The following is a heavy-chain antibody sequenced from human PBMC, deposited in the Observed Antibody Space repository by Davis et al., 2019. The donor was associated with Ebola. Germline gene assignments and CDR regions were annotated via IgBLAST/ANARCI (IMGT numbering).Heavy chain of an antibody. D-gene: IGHD4-11*01. V-gene: IGHV3-48*04. J-gene: IGHJ6*03. CDR2: ISSSSSTI. CDR1: GFTFSSYS. Sequence: PGGSLRLSCAASGFTFSSYSMNWVRQAPGKGLEWVSYISSSSSTIYYADSVKGRFTISRDNAKNSLYLQMNSLRAEDTAVYYCARANGHMPTTQIHWREYYYYYYMDVWGKGTTVTVSS. CDR3: ARANGHMPTTQIHWREYYYYYYMDV.